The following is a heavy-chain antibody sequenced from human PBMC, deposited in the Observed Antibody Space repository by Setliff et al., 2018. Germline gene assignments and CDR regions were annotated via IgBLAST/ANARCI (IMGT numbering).Heavy chain of an antibody. V-gene: IGHV1-2*02. D-gene: IGHD3-22*01. Sequence: AASVKVSCKASGYTFSNYGVTWVRQAPGQGLEWMGWITPNSGGTNYAQKFKGRVTMTRDTSITTVHMELRRLTSDDTAICYCARVGVPSGYWYYLDYWGQGTQVTVSS. J-gene: IGHJ4*02. CDR1: GYTFSNYG. CDR3: ARVGVPSGYWYYLDY. CDR2: ITPNSGGT.